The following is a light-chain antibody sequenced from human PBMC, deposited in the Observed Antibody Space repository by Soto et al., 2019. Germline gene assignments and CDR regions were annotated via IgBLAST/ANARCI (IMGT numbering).Light chain of an antibody. CDR2: INSDGSH. CDR1: SGHSSYA. CDR3: QTWGTGIRV. Sequence: QLVLTQSPSASASLGASVKFICTLSSGHSSYAIAWHQQQPEKGPRYLTKINSDGSHSKGDGIPDRFSGSSSGAERYLTISSLQSEDEADYYCQTWGTGIRVFGTGTKLTVL. J-gene: IGLJ1*01. V-gene: IGLV4-69*01.